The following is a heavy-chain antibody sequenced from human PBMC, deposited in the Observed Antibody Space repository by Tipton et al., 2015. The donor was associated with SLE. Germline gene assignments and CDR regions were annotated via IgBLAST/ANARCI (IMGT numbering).Heavy chain of an antibody. CDR3: ASRLGYPTYYFDY. J-gene: IGHJ4*02. V-gene: IGHV4-30-2*01. Sequence: TLSLTCAVSGGSISSGGYSWSWIRQPPGKGLEWIGYIYHSGSTYYNPSLKSRVTISVDRSKNQFSLKLSSVTAAATAVYYCASRLGYPTYYFDYWGQGTLVTVSS. D-gene: IGHD5-12*01. CDR2: IYHSGST. CDR1: GGSISSGGYS.